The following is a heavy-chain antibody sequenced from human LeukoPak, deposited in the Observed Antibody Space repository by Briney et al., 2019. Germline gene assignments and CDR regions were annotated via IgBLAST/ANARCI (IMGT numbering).Heavy chain of an antibody. D-gene: IGHD3-9*01. CDR1: GFIFKNYA. CDR3: ARSVLTGFLAYLSSYYFYGMDV. J-gene: IGHJ6*02. Sequence: PGGSLRLSCAASGFIFKNYAMTWVRQAPGKGLEWVSSVSGSGGSTYYAELVKGRFTISRDNSKNTLYLQVNSLRAEDTAIYYCARSVLTGFLAYLSSYYFYGMDVWGQGTTVTVSS. V-gene: IGHV3-23*01. CDR2: VSGSGGST.